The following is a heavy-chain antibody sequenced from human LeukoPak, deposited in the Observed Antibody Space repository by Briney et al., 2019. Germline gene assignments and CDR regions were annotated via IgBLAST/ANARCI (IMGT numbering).Heavy chain of an antibody. CDR3: ARGGVSNSWYRTPDY. V-gene: IGHV1-18*01. Sequence: ASVKVSSKASGYSFTNYGISWVRQAPGQGLEWMGWISTYDGNTNYVQKLQGRVTMTTDTSTSTAYMELRSLRSDDTAVYYCARGGVSNSWYRTPDYWGQGTLVAVSS. J-gene: IGHJ4*02. CDR1: GYSFTNYG. D-gene: IGHD6-13*01. CDR2: ISTYDGNT.